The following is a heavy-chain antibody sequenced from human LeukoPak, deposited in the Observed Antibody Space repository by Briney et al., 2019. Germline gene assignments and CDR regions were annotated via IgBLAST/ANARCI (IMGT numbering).Heavy chain of an antibody. V-gene: IGHV4-30-4*07. CDR3: ARAWVVVTSGRGALSAFDI. J-gene: IGHJ3*02. Sequence: PSETLSLTCAVSGGSISSGGYSWSWIRQPPGKGLEWIGYIYYSGSTYYNPSLKSRVTISVDTSKNQFSLKLSSVTAADTAVYYCARAWVVVTSGRGALSAFDIWGQGTMVTVSS. CDR1: GGSISSGGYS. CDR2: IYYSGST. D-gene: IGHD3-22*01.